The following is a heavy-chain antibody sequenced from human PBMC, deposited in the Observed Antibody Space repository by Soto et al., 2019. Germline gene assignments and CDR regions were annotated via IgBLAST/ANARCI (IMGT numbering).Heavy chain of an antibody. Sequence: PSETLSLTCTVSGGSISSSSCYWGWIRQPPGXGLXXIGXXXXSXXTYYNPSLKSRVTISVDTSKTQFSLKLSSVTAADTAVYYCASMSSGYLNFDYWGQGTLVTV. D-gene: IGHD3-22*01. J-gene: IGHJ4*02. CDR1: GGSISSSSCY. V-gene: IGHV4-39*01. CDR2: XXXSXXT. CDR3: ASMSSGYLNFDY.